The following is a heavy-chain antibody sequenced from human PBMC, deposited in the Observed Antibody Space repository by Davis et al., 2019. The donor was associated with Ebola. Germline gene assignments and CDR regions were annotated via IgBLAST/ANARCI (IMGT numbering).Heavy chain of an antibody. CDR2: INPSGGST. Sequence: AASVKVSCKGSGYTFTSYYMHWVRQAPGQGLEWMGIINPSGGSTSYAQKFQGRVTMTRDTSTSTVYMELSSLRSEDTAVYYCARVSDPGEMATLRFDYWGQGTLVTVSS. D-gene: IGHD5-24*01. CDR3: ARVSDPGEMATLRFDY. V-gene: IGHV1-46*01. CDR1: GYTFTSYY. J-gene: IGHJ4*02.